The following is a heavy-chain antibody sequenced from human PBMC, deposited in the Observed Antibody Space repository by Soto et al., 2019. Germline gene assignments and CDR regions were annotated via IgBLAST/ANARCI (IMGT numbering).Heavy chain of an antibody. CDR3: ATGYYAHAFDM. CDR2: ISYDGTTK. J-gene: IGHJ3*02. Sequence: QVQLVESGGGVVQPGTSLRLSCAASGFTFSSYDIHWVRQAPGKGLEWVAVISYDGTTKYYADSVKGRFTISRDNSKNTRYLQMNSLRAEDTAVYYCATGYYAHAFDMWGQGTMVTVS. V-gene: IGHV3-30-3*01. D-gene: IGHD3-9*01. CDR1: GFTFSSYD.